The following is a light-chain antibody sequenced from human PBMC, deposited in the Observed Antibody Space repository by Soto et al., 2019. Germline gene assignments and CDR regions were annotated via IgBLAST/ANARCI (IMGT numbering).Light chain of an antibody. Sequence: EIVMTQSPATLSVSPGERATLSCRASQSVINNLAWYQQKPGQAPRLLIYAVSTRATGIPARYSGSGSGTEFTLTISILQSEDFAVYYCQQGDNWPWTFGQGTKVDIK. CDR3: QQGDNWPWT. CDR2: AVS. V-gene: IGKV3D-15*01. J-gene: IGKJ1*01. CDR1: QSVINN.